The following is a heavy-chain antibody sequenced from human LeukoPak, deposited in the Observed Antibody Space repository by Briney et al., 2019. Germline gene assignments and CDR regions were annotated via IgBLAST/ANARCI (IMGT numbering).Heavy chain of an antibody. CDR3: ARDGYCSGGSCYRWFDP. J-gene: IGHJ5*02. CDR1: GYTFTSYY. V-gene: IGHV1-46*01. Sequence: ASVKVSCKASGYTFTSYYMHWVRQAPGQGLEWMGIINPSGGSTSYAQKFQGRVTMTRDTSTSTVYMELSSLRSEDTAVYYCARDGYCSGGSCYRWFDPWGQGTLVTVSS. CDR2: INPSGGST. D-gene: IGHD2-15*01.